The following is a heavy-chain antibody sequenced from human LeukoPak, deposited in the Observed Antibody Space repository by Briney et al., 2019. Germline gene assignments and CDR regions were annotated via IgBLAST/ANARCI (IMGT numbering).Heavy chain of an antibody. V-gene: IGHV3-23*01. J-gene: IGHJ4*02. CDR1: GFTFSIYA. CDR3: AKGYNWGTYYFDY. CDR2: ISGSGGNT. D-gene: IGHD1-20*01. Sequence: AGGSLRLSCAASGFTFSIYAMDWVRQAPGKGLEWVSGISGSGGNTYYADSVKGRFTISRDNSENTLYLQMNSLRAEDTAVYYCAKGYNWGTYYFDYWGQGALVTVSS.